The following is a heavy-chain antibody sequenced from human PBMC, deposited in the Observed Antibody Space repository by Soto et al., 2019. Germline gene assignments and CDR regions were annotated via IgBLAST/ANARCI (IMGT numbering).Heavy chain of an antibody. D-gene: IGHD3-3*01. CDR2: IKQDGSEK. V-gene: IGHV3-7*01. CDR3: AREEDFWSGLLPDY. J-gene: IGHJ4*02. Sequence: GGSLRLSCAASGFTFSSYGMSWVRQAPGKGLEWVANIKQDGSEKYYVDTVKGQFTISRVNAKNSLYLQMNSLRAEDTVVYYCAREEDFWSGLLPDYWGQGILVTVSS. CDR1: GFTFSSYG.